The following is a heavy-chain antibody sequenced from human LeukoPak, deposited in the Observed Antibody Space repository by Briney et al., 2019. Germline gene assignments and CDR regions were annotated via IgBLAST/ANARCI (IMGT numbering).Heavy chain of an antibody. D-gene: IGHD2-15*01. CDR2: INHSGST. CDR3: ARGGCSGGRCYSAAFDI. J-gene: IGHJ3*02. CDR1: IGSFRGCY. V-gene: IGHV4-34*01. Sequence: PSETLSLTFADYIGSFRGCYWSWIRQPPAKALKWIGEINHSGSTNYNPSLNSRVTISVDTSKNQFSLKLSSVTAADTAVYYCARGGCSGGRCYSAAFDIWGQGTMVTVSS.